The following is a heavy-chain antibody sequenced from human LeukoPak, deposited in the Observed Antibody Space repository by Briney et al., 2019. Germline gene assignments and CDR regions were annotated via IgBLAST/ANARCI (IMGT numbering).Heavy chain of an antibody. Sequence: GGSLRLSCGASRFTFSSYSMTWVRRAPGTGLEWVSSISFGGGHIFYTDSVKGRFTIFRDDSKNSLYLEMNSLRAEDTAGYFCARIVLTPPYGMDVWGQGTTVTVSS. J-gene: IGHJ6*02. CDR1: RFTFSSYS. CDR3: ARIVLTPPYGMDV. D-gene: IGHD2/OR15-2a*01. CDR2: ISFGGGHI. V-gene: IGHV3-21*01.